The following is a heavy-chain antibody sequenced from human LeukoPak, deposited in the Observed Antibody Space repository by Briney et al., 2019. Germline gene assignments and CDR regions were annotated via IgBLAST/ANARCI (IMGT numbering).Heavy chain of an antibody. J-gene: IGHJ3*02. V-gene: IGHV3-7*04. D-gene: IGHD1-7*01. CDR2: IKQDGSEK. CDR3: ARRTYAAFDI. CDR1: GFTFTNAW. Sequence: PGGSLRLSCAASGFTFTNAWMNWVRQAPGKGLEWVANIKQDGSEKYYVDSVKGRFTISRDNAKNSLYLQMNSLRGEDTAVYYCARRTYAAFDIWGQRTMVTVSS.